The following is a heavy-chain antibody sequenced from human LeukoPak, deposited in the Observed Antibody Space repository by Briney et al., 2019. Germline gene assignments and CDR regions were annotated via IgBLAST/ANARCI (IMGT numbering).Heavy chain of an antibody. CDR3: ARDRSPTYYDSSGYYY. J-gene: IGHJ4*02. Sequence: DSVKVSCKASGYTFTSYYMHWVRQAPGQGLEWMGIINPSGGSTSYAQKFQGRVTMTRDTSTSTVYMELSSLRSEDTAVYYCARDRSPTYYDSSGYYYWGQGTLVTVSS. D-gene: IGHD3-22*01. V-gene: IGHV1-46*01. CDR2: INPSGGST. CDR1: GYTFTSYY.